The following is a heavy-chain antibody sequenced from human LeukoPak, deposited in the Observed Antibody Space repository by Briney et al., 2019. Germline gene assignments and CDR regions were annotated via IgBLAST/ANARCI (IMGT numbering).Heavy chain of an antibody. V-gene: IGHV1-69*05. CDR2: IIPIFGTA. J-gene: IGHJ3*02. Sequence: ASVKVSCKASGGTFSSYTISWVRQAPGQGLEWMGGIIPIFGTANYAQKFQGRVTITTDESTSTAYMELSSLRSEDTAVYYCARVRVASTLGDVFDIWGQGTMVTVSS. CDR3: ARVRVASTLGDVFDI. CDR1: GGTFSSYT.